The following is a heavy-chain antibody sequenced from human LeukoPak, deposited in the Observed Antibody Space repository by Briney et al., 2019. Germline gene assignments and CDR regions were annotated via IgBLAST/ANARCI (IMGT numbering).Heavy chain of an antibody. CDR1: GLTFSDYY. CDR3: ARDYGYRYGLWLRAFDI. D-gene: IGHD5-18*01. J-gene: IGHJ3*02. CDR2: ISSCGSTI. Sequence: GVSLTLSCAASGLTFSDYYMSWIRQAPGKGVGWVSYISSCGSTILYAVSVTGRLTISRDNAKNSLYLQMNSLRAEDTAVYYCARDYGYRYGLWLRAFDIWGQGTMVTVSS. V-gene: IGHV3-11*01.